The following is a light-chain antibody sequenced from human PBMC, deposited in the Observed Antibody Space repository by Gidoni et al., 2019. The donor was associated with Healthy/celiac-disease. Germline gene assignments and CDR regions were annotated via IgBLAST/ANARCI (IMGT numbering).Light chain of an antibody. J-gene: IGLJ3*02. CDR3: QSADSSGTWV. CDR2: KDS. Sequence: SYELTQPPPVSVSPGQTARITCSGDALPKQYAYWYQQKPGQAPVLGIYKDSERPPGIPGRFSGSSSGTTVTLTISGVQAEDEADYYCQSADSSGTWVFGGGTKLTVL. CDR1: ALPKQY. V-gene: IGLV3-25*02.